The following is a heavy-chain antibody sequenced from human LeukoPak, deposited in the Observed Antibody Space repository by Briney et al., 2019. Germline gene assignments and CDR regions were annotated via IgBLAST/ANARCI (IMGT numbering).Heavy chain of an antibody. D-gene: IGHD4-17*01. Sequence: ASVKVSCKASGYTFTGYYMHWVRQAPGQGLEWMGGIIPIFGTANYAQKFQGRVTITADKSTSTAYMELSSLRSEDTAVYYCARVDYGDYYYYYYMDVWGKGTTVTVSS. CDR2: IIPIFGTA. CDR1: GYTFTGYY. CDR3: ARVDYGDYYYYYYMDV. V-gene: IGHV1-69*06. J-gene: IGHJ6*03.